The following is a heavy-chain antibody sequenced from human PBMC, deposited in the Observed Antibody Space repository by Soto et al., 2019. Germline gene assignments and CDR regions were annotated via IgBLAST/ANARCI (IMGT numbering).Heavy chain of an antibody. D-gene: IGHD3-22*01. J-gene: IGHJ4*02. Sequence: GGSLRLSCAASGFTFSSYDMHWVRQATGKGLEWVSAIGTAGDTYYPGSVKGRFTISRENAKNSLYLQMNSLRAEDTAVYYCARANDYYDSSGPPIFDYWGQGTLVTVSS. CDR3: ARANDYYDSSGPPIFDY. CDR1: GFTFSSYD. CDR2: IGTAGDT. V-gene: IGHV3-13*01.